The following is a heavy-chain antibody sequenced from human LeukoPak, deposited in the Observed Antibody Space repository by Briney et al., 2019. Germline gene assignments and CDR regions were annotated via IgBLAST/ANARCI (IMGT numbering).Heavy chain of an antibody. J-gene: IGHJ5*02. D-gene: IGHD6-19*01. Sequence: GASVKVSCKASGDTFDSYGTTWVRQAPGQGLEWMGWISVYSGETDSAQNVKGRVTMTTDTSTTTAYLELRGLTSDDTAVYYCARGTSGWYWLDPWGQGTLVIVSA. CDR2: ISVYSGET. V-gene: IGHV1-18*01. CDR1: GDTFDSYG. CDR3: ARGTSGWYWLDP.